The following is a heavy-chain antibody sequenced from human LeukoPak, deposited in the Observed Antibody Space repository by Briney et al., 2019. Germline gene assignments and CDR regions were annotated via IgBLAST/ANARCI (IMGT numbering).Heavy chain of an antibody. CDR1: GFTFDDYG. CDR2: INWNGGST. V-gene: IGHV3-20*04. Sequence: GGSLRLSCAASGFTFDDYGMSWVRQAPGKGLEWVSGINWNGGSTGYADSVKGRFTISRDNAKNSLYLQMNSLRAEDTALYYCARVYDYVWGSYRFDYWGQGTLVTVSS. CDR3: ARVYDYVWGSYRFDY. D-gene: IGHD3-16*02. J-gene: IGHJ4*02.